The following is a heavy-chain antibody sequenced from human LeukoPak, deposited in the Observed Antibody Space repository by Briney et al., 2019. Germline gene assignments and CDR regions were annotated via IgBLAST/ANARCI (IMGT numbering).Heavy chain of an antibody. CDR1: GLTFSSLG. V-gene: IGHV3-23*01. D-gene: IGHD2-15*01. Sequence: PGGSLRLSCGASGLTFSSLGMQWVGQAPGKGLEWVSHITGGGGSTDYADSVKGRFTISRDNSKNTLYLQMNILRAEDTAVYYCASRDVCSGCTCYGIAYWGQGTLVTVSS. J-gene: IGHJ4*02. CDR2: ITGGGGST. CDR3: ASRDVCSGCTCYGIAY.